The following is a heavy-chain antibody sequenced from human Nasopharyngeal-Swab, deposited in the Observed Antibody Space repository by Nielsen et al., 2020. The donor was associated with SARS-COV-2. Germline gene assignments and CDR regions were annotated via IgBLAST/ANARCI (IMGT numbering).Heavy chain of an antibody. Sequence: WSRQPPGKGLEWIGEIYHSGSTNYNPSLKSRVTISVDKSKNQFSLKLSSVTAADTAVYYCARQPDRYYYDSSGYSDYWGQGTLVTVSS. CDR2: IYHSGST. V-gene: IGHV4-4*02. D-gene: IGHD3-22*01. CDR3: ARQPDRYYYDSSGYSDY. J-gene: IGHJ4*02.